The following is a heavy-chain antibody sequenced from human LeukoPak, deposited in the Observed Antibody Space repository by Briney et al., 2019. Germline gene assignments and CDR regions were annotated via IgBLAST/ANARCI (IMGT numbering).Heavy chain of an antibody. D-gene: IGHD5-24*01. CDR1: GGSFSGYY. Sequence: SETLSLTCAVYGGSFSGYYWSWIRQPPGKGLEWIGEINHSGSTNYNPSLKGRVTISVDTSKNQISLKLSSVTAADTAVYYCASSNGYNEFDYWGQGTLVTVSS. V-gene: IGHV4-34*01. J-gene: IGHJ4*02. CDR3: ASSNGYNEFDY. CDR2: INHSGST.